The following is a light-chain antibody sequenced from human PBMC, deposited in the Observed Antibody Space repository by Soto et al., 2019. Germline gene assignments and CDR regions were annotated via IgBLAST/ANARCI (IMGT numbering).Light chain of an antibody. Sequence: DIQMTQSPSILSASVGDRVIITCRASQSISSWLAWYQQKPGKAPNLLIYKASTLKSGVPSRFSGSGSGTEFTLPISSLQPDDFATYYCQQYDNDSWTFGQGTKVEIK. CDR3: QQYDNDSWT. J-gene: IGKJ1*01. CDR2: KAS. CDR1: QSISSW. V-gene: IGKV1-5*03.